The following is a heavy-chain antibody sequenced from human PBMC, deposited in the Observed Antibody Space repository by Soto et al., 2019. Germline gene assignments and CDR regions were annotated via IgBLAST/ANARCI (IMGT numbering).Heavy chain of an antibody. CDR2: ISSNGGST. D-gene: IGHD3-22*01. V-gene: IGHV3-64*01. J-gene: IGHJ4*02. CDR3: ARVGPRAQHSGFYFLDH. CDR1: GFTFSSYS. Sequence: PGGSLRLSCAASGFTFSSYSMHWVRQAPGKGLEYLSAISSNGGSTFYANSVKGRFTISRDNSKNTLYLQLGSLRAEDMAVYYCARVGPRAQHSGFYFLDHWGQGT.